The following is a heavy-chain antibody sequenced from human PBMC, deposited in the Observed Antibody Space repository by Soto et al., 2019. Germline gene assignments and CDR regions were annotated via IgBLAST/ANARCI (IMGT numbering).Heavy chain of an antibody. V-gene: IGHV1-69*01. D-gene: IGHD1-26*01. Sequence: QVQLVQSGAEVKKPWSSVKVSCKASGGTFSNTAFSWLRQAPGQGLEWMGGITPIFGTAHSAQNFQGRVTITADGSTSSVYLELSSLRSDDTAVYYCAADGESGSYVGVHYFDYWGLGTQVTVHS. CDR2: ITPIFGTA. J-gene: IGHJ4*02. CDR3: AADGESGSYVGVHYFDY. CDR1: GGTFSNTA.